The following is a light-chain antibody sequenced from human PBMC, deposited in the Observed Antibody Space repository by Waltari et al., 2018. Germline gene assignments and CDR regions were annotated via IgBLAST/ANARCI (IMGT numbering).Light chain of an antibody. Sequence: QSALTQPASVSGSPGQSITISCTGSSTDVGRYNYFSWYQHYPDKAPRLMISDVTNRPAGGSDRFSGSQSDNTASLTISGLQPEYEADYSCASYIAASTLVFGGGTMLTVV. CDR3: ASYIAASTLV. CDR2: DVT. V-gene: IGLV2-14*03. CDR1: STDVGRYNY. J-gene: IGLJ3*02.